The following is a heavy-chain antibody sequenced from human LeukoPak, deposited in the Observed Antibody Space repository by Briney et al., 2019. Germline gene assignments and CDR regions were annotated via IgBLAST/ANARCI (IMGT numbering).Heavy chain of an antibody. CDR1: GFTFSSYS. CDR3: ARVALRAPLDY. CDR2: ISSSSSTI. Sequence: PGGSLRLSCAASGFTFSSYSMNWVRQAPGKGLEWVSYISSSSSTIYYADSVKGRFTISRDNAKNSLYLQMNSLRAEDTAVYYCARVALRAPLDYWGQGTLVTVSS. V-gene: IGHV3-48*01. D-gene: IGHD5-12*01. J-gene: IGHJ4*02.